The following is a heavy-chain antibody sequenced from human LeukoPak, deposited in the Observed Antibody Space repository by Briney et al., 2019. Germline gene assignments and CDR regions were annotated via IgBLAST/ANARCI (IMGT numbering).Heavy chain of an antibody. CDR1: GFTFGNYW. V-gene: IGHV3-7*01. J-gene: IGHJ6*02. Sequence: PGGSLRLSCAASGFTFGNYWMHWVRQAPGKGLEWVANIKQDGSEIYYVASVKGRFTISRDNAKNSLYLQMTSLRAEDTAVYYCARAMDVWGQGTTVTVSS. CDR3: ARAMDV. CDR2: IKQDGSEI.